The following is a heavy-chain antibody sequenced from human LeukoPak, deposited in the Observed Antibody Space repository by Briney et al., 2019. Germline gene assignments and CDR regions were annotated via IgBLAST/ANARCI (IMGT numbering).Heavy chain of an antibody. CDR2: MNPNSGNK. D-gene: IGHD6-19*01. Sequence: GASVKVSCKASGYSFTNFDINRVRQATGQGLEWMGWMNPNSGNKGYAQKFQGRVSMTMNTSITTAYMELSSLRSEDTAVYYCARGPQWRGDYYYMDVWGRGTTVTVSS. CDR3: ARGPQWRGDYYYMDV. J-gene: IGHJ6*03. V-gene: IGHV1-8*01. CDR1: GYSFTNFD.